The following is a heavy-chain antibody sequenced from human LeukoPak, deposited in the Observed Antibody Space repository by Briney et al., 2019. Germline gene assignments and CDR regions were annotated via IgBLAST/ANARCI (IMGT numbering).Heavy chain of an antibody. Sequence: PSETLSLTCAVSGGSISSGGYSWSWIRQPPGKGLEWIGYIYYSGSTYYNPSLKSRVTISVDTSKNQFSLKLSSVTAADTAVYYCARGIPYRRTSSGWYRFDHWGQGTVVTVSS. D-gene: IGHD6-19*01. CDR1: GGSISSGGYS. J-gene: IGHJ5*02. CDR3: ARGIPYRRTSSGWYRFDH. CDR2: IYYSGST. V-gene: IGHV4-30-4*07.